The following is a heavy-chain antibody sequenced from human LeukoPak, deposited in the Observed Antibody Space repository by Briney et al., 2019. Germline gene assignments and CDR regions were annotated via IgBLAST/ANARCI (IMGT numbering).Heavy chain of an antibody. CDR2: ISSSSSTI. CDR1: GFTFRTYS. D-gene: IGHD3-10*01. J-gene: IGHJ4*02. CDR3: ARDLRELIHRGDF. Sequence: SGGSLRLSWAASGFTFRTYSMNWVRQAPGKGLGWVSYISSSSSTIYYADSVKGRFTISRDNAKNSLYLQMNSLRVEDTAVYYCARDLRELIHRGDFWGQGTLVTVSS. V-gene: IGHV3-48*04.